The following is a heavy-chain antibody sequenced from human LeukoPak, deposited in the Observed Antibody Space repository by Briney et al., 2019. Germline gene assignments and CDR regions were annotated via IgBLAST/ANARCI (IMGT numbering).Heavy chain of an antibody. CDR3: AKVAPSGWAFYY. D-gene: IGHD6-19*01. V-gene: IGHV3-23*01. J-gene: IGHJ4*02. CDR1: GFTFSNYA. CDR2: TTSDGST. Sequence: GGSLRSSCASSGFTFSNYAMSWVRQAPGKGLEWVSGTTSDGSTYYAESVKGRFTVSRDTSKNMLYLQLSSLRAEDTAVYYCAKVAPSGWAFYYRGQGILVTVSP.